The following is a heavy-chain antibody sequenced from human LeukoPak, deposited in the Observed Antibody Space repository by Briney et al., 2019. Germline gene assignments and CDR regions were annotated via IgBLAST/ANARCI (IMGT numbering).Heavy chain of an antibody. Sequence: PSETLSLTCTVSGGSISSCGYYWSWIRQHPGKGLEWIGYIYYSGSAYYNPSLRSRVTISVDTSKNQFSLKLSSVTAADTAVYYCARGPSVYWGQGTLVTVSS. CDR1: GGSISSCGYY. CDR3: ARGPSVY. J-gene: IGHJ4*02. CDR2: IYYSGSA. V-gene: IGHV4-31*03.